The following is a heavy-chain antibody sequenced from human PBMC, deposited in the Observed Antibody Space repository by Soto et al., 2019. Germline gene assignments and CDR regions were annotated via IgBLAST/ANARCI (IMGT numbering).Heavy chain of an antibody. CDR1: GFTFSSYG. CDR2: ISYDGSNK. D-gene: IGHD3-10*01. V-gene: IGHV3-30*18. Sequence: PGGSLRLSCAASGFTFSSYGMHWVRQAPGKGLEWVAVISYDGSNKYYADSVKGRFTISRDNSKNTLYLQMNSLRAEDTAVYYCAKDRSYYGSGSPFDYWGQGTLVTVSS. J-gene: IGHJ4*02. CDR3: AKDRSYYGSGSPFDY.